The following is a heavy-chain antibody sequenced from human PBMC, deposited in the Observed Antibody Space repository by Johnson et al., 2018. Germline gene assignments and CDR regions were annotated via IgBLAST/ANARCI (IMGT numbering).Heavy chain of an antibody. Sequence: QVRLVQCGAEVTKPGSSVKVWCKASGGTFSSYAIYWVRQAPGQGLEWMGGIIPIFGTAHYAQKFQGRVTITADESTSTAYMELSSLRPEDTAVYYCANIRELLDGVAFDIWGQGTMVTVSS. J-gene: IGHJ3*02. V-gene: IGHV1-69*01. D-gene: IGHD1-26*01. CDR2: IIPIFGTA. CDR1: GGTFSSYA. CDR3: ANIRELLDGVAFDI.